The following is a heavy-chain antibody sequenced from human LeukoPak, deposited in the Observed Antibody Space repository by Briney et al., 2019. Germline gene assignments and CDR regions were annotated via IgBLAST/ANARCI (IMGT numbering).Heavy chain of an antibody. Sequence: GGSLRLSCAASGFTFSDYYMSWIRQAPGKGLEWVSYISSSGNTIYYADSVKGRFTISRDNAKNSLYLQMNSLRAEDTAVYYCARDLSRKAAAGIDYWGQGTLVTVSS. CDR3: ARDLSRKAAAGIDY. J-gene: IGHJ4*02. CDR2: ISSSGNTI. V-gene: IGHV3-11*01. CDR1: GFTFSDYY. D-gene: IGHD6-13*01.